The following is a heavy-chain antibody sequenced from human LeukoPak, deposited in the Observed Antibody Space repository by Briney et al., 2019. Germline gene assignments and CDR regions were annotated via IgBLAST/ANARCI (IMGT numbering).Heavy chain of an antibody. CDR2: ISAYNGNT. V-gene: IGHV1-18*01. CDR3: ARGYSSSSKAADSDY. Sequence: GASVKVSCKASGYTFTSYGISWVRQAPGQGLEWMGWISAYNGNTNYAQKLQGRVTMTTDTSTSTAYMELRSLRSDDTAVYYCARGYSSSSKAADSDYWGQGTLVTVSS. J-gene: IGHJ4*02. D-gene: IGHD6-6*01. CDR1: GYTFTSYG.